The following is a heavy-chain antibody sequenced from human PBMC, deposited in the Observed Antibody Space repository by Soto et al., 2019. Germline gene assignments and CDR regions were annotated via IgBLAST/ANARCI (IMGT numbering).Heavy chain of an antibody. CDR3: APLNVSLSGPYGLNV. V-gene: IGHV4-39*01. J-gene: IGHJ6*02. CDR2: MLYSGLT. Sequence: NPSETLSLTCSVSGYSVSSSDYYWAWIRQPPGKGLEWIGSMLYSGLTYYNPSLKSRVTLSVDTSQNQFSVRLNSVTAFDTAVYYCAPLNVSLSGPYGLNVLGQGTTVTVS. D-gene: IGHD2-15*01. CDR1: GYSVSSSDYY.